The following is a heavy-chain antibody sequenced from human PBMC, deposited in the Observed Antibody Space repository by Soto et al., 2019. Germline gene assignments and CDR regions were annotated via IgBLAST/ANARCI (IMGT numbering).Heavy chain of an antibody. CDR1: GFTFSSYA. V-gene: IGHV3-23*01. CDR2: ISGSGGST. Sequence: GGSLRLSCAASGFTFSSYAMSWVRQAPGKGLEWVSAISGSGGSTYYADSVKGRFTISRDNSKNTLYLQMNSLRAEDTAVYYCAKDRGVTAAGNYYYGMDVWGQGTTVTVSS. J-gene: IGHJ6*02. CDR3: AKDRGVTAAGNYYYGMDV. D-gene: IGHD6-13*01.